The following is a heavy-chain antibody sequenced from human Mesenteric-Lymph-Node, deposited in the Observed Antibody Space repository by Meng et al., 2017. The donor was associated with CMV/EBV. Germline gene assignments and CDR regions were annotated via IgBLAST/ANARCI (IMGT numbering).Heavy chain of an antibody. CDR2: INESGST. Sequence: GSLRLSCAVYGGSPSGYSWSWIRQPPGKGLEWIAEINESGSTTYNPSLRRRVTISADTSKNQFSLNLRSVTAADTALYYCARGRGTWYNYWGQGTLVTVSS. CDR3: ARGRGTWYNY. J-gene: IGHJ4*02. V-gene: IGHV4-34*01. CDR1: GGSPSGYS. D-gene: IGHD6-13*01.